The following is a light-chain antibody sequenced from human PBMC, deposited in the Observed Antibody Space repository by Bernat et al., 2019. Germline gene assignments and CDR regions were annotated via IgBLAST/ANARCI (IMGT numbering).Light chain of an antibody. CDR2: DVN. CDR1: SSDIGGSDS. Sequence: QSALTQPASVSGSPGQSITIACTGTSSDIGGSDSVSWYQHHPGKAPKLMIYDVNNRPSGVSDRFSGSKSGNTASLTISGLQAEDEADYYCSSYTTSTTPLVFGGGTELTVL. V-gene: IGLV2-14*03. J-gene: IGLJ3*02. CDR3: SSYTTSTTPLV.